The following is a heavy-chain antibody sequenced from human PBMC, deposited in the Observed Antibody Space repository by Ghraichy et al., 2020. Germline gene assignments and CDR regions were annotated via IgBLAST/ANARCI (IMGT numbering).Heavy chain of an antibody. Sequence: GESLNISCAASGFTFSSYWMHWVRQAPGKGLVWVSRINSDGSSTDYADSVKGRFTISRDNAKSTLYLQMNSLRAEDTAVYYCARGYPEDDIVVVTAIDYWGQGTLVTVSS. CDR1: GFTFSSYW. CDR2: INSDGSST. CDR3: ARGYPEDDIVVVTAIDY. V-gene: IGHV3-74*01. J-gene: IGHJ4*02. D-gene: IGHD2-21*02.